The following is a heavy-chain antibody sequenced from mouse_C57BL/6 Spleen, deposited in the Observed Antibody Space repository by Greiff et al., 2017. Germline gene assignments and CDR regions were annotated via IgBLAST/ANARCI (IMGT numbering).Heavy chain of an antibody. V-gene: IGHV1-61*01. CDR2: IYPSDSET. D-gene: IGHD2-2*01. J-gene: IGHJ3*01. Sequence: QVQLQQSGAELVRPGSSVKLSCKASGYTFTSYWMDWVKQRPGQGLEWIGNIYPSDSETHYNQKFKDKATLTVDKSSSTAYMQLSSLTSEDSAVYYCAREGNGYPFAYWGQGTLVTVSA. CDR3: AREGNGYPFAY. CDR1: GYTFTSYW.